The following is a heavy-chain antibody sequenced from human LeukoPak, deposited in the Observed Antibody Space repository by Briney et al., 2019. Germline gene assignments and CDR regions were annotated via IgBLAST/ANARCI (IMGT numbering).Heavy chain of an antibody. V-gene: IGHV1-18*01. CDR1: GYTFTSYG. Sequence: ASVKVSCKASGYTFTSYGISWVRQAPGQGLEWMGWISAYNGNTNYAQKLQGRVTMTTDTSTSTAYMELRSLRCDDTAVQYCAGGLQGGNWFDPWGQGTLVTVSS. J-gene: IGHJ5*02. CDR3: AGGLQGGNWFDP. D-gene: IGHD4-11*01. CDR2: ISAYNGNT.